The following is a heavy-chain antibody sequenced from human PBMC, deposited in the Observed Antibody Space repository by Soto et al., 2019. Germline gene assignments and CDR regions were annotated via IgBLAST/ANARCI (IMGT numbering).Heavy chain of an antibody. CDR2: IYYSGST. Sequence: PSETLSLTCTVSGGSISRSTYYWGWIRQPPGKGLEWIGSIYYSGSTYYRPSLKRRVTISVDTSKNQFSLKLSSVTAADTAVYYCARTVPAAIRLGLFDPWGQGTLVTVSS. D-gene: IGHD2-2*02. CDR3: ARTVPAAIRLGLFDP. CDR1: GGSISRSTYY. V-gene: IGHV4-39*01. J-gene: IGHJ5*02.